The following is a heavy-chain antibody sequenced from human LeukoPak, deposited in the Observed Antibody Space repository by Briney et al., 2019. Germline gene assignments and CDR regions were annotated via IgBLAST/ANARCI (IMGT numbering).Heavy chain of an antibody. CDR1: GFTFSNYA. J-gene: IGHJ6*03. V-gene: IGHV3-23*01. CDR2: ISGSGGST. Sequence: GGSLRLSCAAPGFTFSNYAMSWVRQAPGKGLEWVSAISGSGGSTYYADSVKGRFTISRDNSKNTLYLQMSSVKAEDTAVYYCAKGTQLEIYYLYHYMDVWGKGTTVTVSS. D-gene: IGHD1-1*01. CDR3: AKGTQLEIYYLYHYMDV.